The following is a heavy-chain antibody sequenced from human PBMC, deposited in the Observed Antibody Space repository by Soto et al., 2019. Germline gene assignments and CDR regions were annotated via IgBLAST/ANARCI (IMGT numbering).Heavy chain of an antibody. CDR1: GFTFSSYA. D-gene: IGHD3-3*01. CDR3: ARDLEYYDFWSGHPYYYYYGMDV. J-gene: IGHJ6*02. V-gene: IGHV3-30-3*01. CDR2: ISYDGSNK. Sequence: GGSLRLSCAASGFTFSSYAMHWVRQAPGKGLEWVAVISYDGSNKYYADPVKGRFTISRDNSKNTLYLQMNSLRAEDTAVYYCARDLEYYDFWSGHPYYYYYGMDVWGQGTTVTVYS.